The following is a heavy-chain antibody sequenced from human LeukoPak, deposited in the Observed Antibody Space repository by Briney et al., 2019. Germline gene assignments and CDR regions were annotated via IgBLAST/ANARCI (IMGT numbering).Heavy chain of an antibody. CDR1: GFTFSSYG. CDR2: ISYDGSNK. D-gene: IGHD6-6*01. Sequence: PGRSLRLSCAASGFTFSSYGMHWVRQAPGKGLEWVAVISYDGSNKYYADSVKGRFTISRDNSKNTLYLQMNSLRAEDTAVYYCARSPRRPAVTYFDYWGQGPWSPSPQ. CDR3: ARSPRRPAVTYFDY. V-gene: IGHV3-30*03. J-gene: IGHJ4*02.